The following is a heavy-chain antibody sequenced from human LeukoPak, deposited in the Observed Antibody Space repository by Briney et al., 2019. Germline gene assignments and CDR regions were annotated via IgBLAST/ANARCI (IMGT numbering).Heavy chain of an antibody. V-gene: IGHV3-7*01. J-gene: IGHJ4*02. CDR3: ARDMNGNLDY. D-gene: IGHD2-8*01. CDR2: INQDGSTR. CDR1: GFTFSNTW. Sequence: GGSLRLSCVASGFTFSNTWMAWVRQAPGKGLEWVANINQDGSTRQYADSVRGRFTISRDNAKNSLYLEMNSLRAEDTGLYHCARDMNGNLDYWGQGTLVTVSS.